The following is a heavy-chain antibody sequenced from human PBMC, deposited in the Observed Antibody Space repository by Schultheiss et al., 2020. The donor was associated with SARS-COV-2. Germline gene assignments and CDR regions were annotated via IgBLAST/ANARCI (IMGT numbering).Heavy chain of an antibody. CDR1: GGTFSSYA. J-gene: IGHJ4*02. D-gene: IGHD6-6*01. V-gene: IGHV1-69*13. CDR2: IIPLFGTA. CDR3: AREGDSSSSDFDY. Sequence: SVKVSCKASGGTFSSYAISWVRQAPGQGLEWMGGIIPLFGTANYAQKFQGRVTITADESTSTAYMELSSLRSEDTAVYYCAREGDSSSSDFDYWGQGTLVTVSS.